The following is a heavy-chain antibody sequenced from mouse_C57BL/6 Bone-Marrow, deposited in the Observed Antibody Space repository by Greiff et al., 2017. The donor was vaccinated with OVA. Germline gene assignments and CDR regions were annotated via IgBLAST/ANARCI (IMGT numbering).Heavy chain of an antibody. CDR3: ASGYDGYYAWFAY. CDR2: INPNNGGT. J-gene: IGHJ3*01. V-gene: IGHV1-26*01. Sequence: EVQLQQSGPELVKPGASVKISCKASGYTFPDYYMNWVKQSHGKSLEWIGDINPNNGGTSYNQKFKGKATLTVDKSSSTAYMELRSLTSEDSAVYYCASGYDGYYAWFAYWGQGTLVTVSA. D-gene: IGHD2-3*01. CDR1: GYTFPDYY.